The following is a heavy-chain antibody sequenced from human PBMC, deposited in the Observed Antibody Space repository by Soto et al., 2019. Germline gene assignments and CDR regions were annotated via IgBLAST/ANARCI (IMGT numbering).Heavy chain of an antibody. CDR2: IYYSGST. Sequence: SETLSLTCAVSGGSISSGGYSWSWIRQPPGKGLEWIGYIYYSGSTYYNPSLKSRVTISVDTSKNQFSLKLSSVTAADTAVYYCARDPQNWFDPWGQGTLVTVSS. J-gene: IGHJ5*02. CDR1: GGSISSGGYS. CDR3: ARDPQNWFDP. V-gene: IGHV4-61*08.